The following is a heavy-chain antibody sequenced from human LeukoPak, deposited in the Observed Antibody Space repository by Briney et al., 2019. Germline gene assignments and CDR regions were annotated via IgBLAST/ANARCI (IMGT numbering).Heavy chain of an antibody. J-gene: IGHJ5*02. CDR1: GGSISNYY. Sequence: SETLSPTCTVSGGSISNYYWSWIRQPPGKGLEWIGYIYYSGSTNYNPSLKSRVTISVDTSKNQFSLKLSSVTAADTAVYYCARREGGWGSYYPFDPWGQGTLVTVSS. D-gene: IGHD3-10*01. CDR3: ARREGGWGSYYPFDP. V-gene: IGHV4-59*08. CDR2: IYYSGST.